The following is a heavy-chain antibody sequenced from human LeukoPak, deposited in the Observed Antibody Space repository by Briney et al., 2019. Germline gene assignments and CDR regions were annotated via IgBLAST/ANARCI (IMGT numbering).Heavy chain of an antibody. CDR1: GYTFTGYY. J-gene: IGHJ3*02. V-gene: IGHV1-2*06. CDR3: ARTKMTTVTTFAFDI. CDR2: INPNSGGT. D-gene: IGHD4-17*01. Sequence: GASVKVSCKASGYTFTGYYMHWVRQAPGQGLEWMGRINPNSGGTNYAQKFQGRVTMTRDTSISTAYMELSRLRSDDTAVYYCARTKMTTVTTFAFDIWGQGTMVTVSS.